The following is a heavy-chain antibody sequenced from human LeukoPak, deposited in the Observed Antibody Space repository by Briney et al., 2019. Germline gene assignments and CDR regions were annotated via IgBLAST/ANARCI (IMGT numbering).Heavy chain of an antibody. Sequence: NPGGSLRLSCAASGFTFSSYSMNWVRQAPGKGLEWVSSISSSSSYIYYADSVKGRFTISRDNAKNSLYLQMNSLRAEDTAVYYCAREGGIAAAATYYFDYWGQGTLVTVSS. D-gene: IGHD6-13*01. V-gene: IGHV3-21*01. CDR2: ISSSSSYI. CDR3: AREGGIAAAATYYFDY. J-gene: IGHJ4*02. CDR1: GFTFSSYS.